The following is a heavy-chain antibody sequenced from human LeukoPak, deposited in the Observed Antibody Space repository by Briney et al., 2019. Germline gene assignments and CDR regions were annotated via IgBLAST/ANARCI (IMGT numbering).Heavy chain of an antibody. CDR1: GYSITSGYY. D-gene: IGHD3-10*01. J-gene: IGHJ5*02. V-gene: IGHV4-38-2*02. CDR2: SYHTGST. Sequence: SETLSLTCTVSGYSITSGYYWGWIRQTPGKGLEWIGSSYHTGSTLYNPSLKSRVTISVDPSKNQFSLKLSSVIVADTAVYYCARDQDYYGSGSYGPDPWGQGTLVTVSS. CDR3: ARDQDYYGSGSYGPDP.